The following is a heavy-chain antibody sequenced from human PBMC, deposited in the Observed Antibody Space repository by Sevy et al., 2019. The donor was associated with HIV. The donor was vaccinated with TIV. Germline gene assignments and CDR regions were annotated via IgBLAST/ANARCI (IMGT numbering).Heavy chain of an antibody. Sequence: GGALRLSCAASGFTFSDYAMSWLRQVPGKGLEWVSAISGSGGRTYYADSVKGRFTISRDNSRNTLYVRMDSLRAEDTTIYYCAREKKLPVPATVGFDFWGQGSLVTVSS. J-gene: IGHJ4*02. D-gene: IGHD2-15*01. V-gene: IGHV3-23*01. CDR2: ISGSGGRT. CDR3: AREKKLPVPATVGFDF. CDR1: GFTFSDYA.